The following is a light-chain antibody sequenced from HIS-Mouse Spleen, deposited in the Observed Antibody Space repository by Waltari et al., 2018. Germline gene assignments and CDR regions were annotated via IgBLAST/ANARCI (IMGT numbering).Light chain of an antibody. CDR3: AAWDDSLSGPV. CDR2: RNN. Sequence: QSVLTQPPSASGTPGQRVTISCSGSSSNIGSNYVYWYQPLPATAPKLLIYRNNQRPSGVPDRFSGSKSGTSASLAISGLRSEDEADYYCAAWDDSLSGPVFGGGTKLTVL. CDR1: SSNIGSNY. V-gene: IGLV1-47*01. J-gene: IGLJ3*02.